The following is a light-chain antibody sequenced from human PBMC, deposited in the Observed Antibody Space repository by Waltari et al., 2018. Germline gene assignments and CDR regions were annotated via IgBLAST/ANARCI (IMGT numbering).Light chain of an antibody. CDR2: DVS. Sequence: QSALTQPASVSGSPGQSITISFTGTSSYVGCYNYVSWYQQHPGKAPKPMIYDVSNRPSGVSNRFSGSKSGNTASLTISGLQAEDEADYYCSSYISSSTLELFGGGTSLTVL. J-gene: IGLJ2*01. CDR1: SSYVGCYNY. V-gene: IGLV2-14*03. CDR3: SSYISSSTLEL.